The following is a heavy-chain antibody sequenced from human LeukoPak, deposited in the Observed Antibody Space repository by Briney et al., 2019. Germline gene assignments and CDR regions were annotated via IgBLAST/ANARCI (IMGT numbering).Heavy chain of an antibody. CDR2: IKSKTDGGAT. CDR1: GFTFGDYI. J-gene: IGHJ4*02. V-gene: IGHV3-15*01. D-gene: IGHD3-10*01. Sequence: PGGSLRLSCTASGFTFGDYIVSWFRQAPGKGLEWVGRIKSKTDGGATDYAAPVKGRFTISRDDSKNTLYLQMNSVKGEDTAVYYCARRYGSGNFGDYWGQGTLVTVSS. CDR3: ARRYGSGNFGDY.